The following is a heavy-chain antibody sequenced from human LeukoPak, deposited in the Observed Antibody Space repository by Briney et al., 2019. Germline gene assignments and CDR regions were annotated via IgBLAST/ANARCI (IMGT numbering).Heavy chain of an antibody. D-gene: IGHD3-22*01. CDR1: GGSISRYY. V-gene: IGHV4-59*04. CDR3: AGSGYYWDAFDI. CDR2: IYYSGST. Sequence: SETLSLTCTVSGGSISRYYWSWIRQPPGKGLEWIGSIYYSGSTYYNPSLRSRVTISVDTSKNQFSLKLSSVTAADTAVYYCAGSGYYWDAFDIWGQGTMVTVSS. J-gene: IGHJ3*02.